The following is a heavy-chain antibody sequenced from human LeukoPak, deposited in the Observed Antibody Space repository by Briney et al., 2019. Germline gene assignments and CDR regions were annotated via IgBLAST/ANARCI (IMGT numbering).Heavy chain of an antibody. J-gene: IGHJ4*02. Sequence: PSETLSLTCTVSGGSISSYYWSWLRQPPGKGLEWIGYIYYSGSTNYNPSLKSRGTISVDTSKNQFSLKLSSVTAADTAVYYCARDSGSYFGFDYWGQGTLVTVSS. CDR3: ARDSGSYFGFDY. CDR1: GGSISSYY. V-gene: IGHV4-59*01. D-gene: IGHD1-26*01. CDR2: IYYSGST.